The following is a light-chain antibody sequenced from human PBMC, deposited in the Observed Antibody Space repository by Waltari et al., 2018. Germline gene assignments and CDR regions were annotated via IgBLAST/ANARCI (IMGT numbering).Light chain of an antibody. CDR1: TSDVGGYNY. Sequence: QSALTQPASVSGSPGQSITISCTGTTSDVGGYNYVSWYQQHPGKAPKLMFYDVSNRPSGVSKRFSGSKSGNTASLTISGLQAEDEADYYCSSYTSSFTEVFGGGTKLTVL. J-gene: IGLJ3*02. CDR3: SSYTSSFTEV. V-gene: IGLV2-14*03. CDR2: DVS.